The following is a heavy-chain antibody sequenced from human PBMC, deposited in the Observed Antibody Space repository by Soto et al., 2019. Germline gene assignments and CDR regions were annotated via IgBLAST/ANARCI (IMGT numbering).Heavy chain of an antibody. CDR1: GGSISSYY. V-gene: IGHV4-59*08. J-gene: IGHJ3*01. Sequence: QVQLQESGPGLVKPSETLSLTCTVSGGSISSYYWSWIRQPPGKGLEWIGYIYYSGSTNYNPSLRRRVTISVDTSKNQFALKLSSVTAADTAVYYCARRYGHAFDFWGQGTMVPVSS. CDR2: IYYSGST. CDR3: ARRYGHAFDF. D-gene: IGHD4-17*01.